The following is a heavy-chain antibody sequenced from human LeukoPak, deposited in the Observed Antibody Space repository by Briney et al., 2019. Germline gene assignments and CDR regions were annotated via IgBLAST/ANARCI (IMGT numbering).Heavy chain of an antibody. J-gene: IGHJ3*02. Sequence: ASVKVSCKASGYTFTCYYMHWVRQAPGQGLEWMGWINPNSGGTNYAQKFQGRVTMTRDTSISTAYMELSRLRSDDTAVYYCAREGLPYCSSTSCPTYAFDIWGQGTMVTVSS. CDR2: INPNSGGT. V-gene: IGHV1-2*02. D-gene: IGHD2-2*01. CDR3: AREGLPYCSSTSCPTYAFDI. CDR1: GYTFTCYY.